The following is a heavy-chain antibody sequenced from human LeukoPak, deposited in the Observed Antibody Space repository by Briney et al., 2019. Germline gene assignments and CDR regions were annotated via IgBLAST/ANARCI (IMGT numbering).Heavy chain of an antibody. CDR1: GGSISSSRYF. CDR3: ARHAILVVADYFDY. D-gene: IGHD2-8*02. Sequence: SETLSLTCTVSGGSISSSRYFWGWIRQPAGKGLEWIGSVYYRGNSYYNPSLKSRVTISVDTSKNQFSLKLSSVTAADTAVYYCARHAILVVADYFDYWGRGTLVTVSS. CDR2: VYYRGNS. J-gene: IGHJ4*02. V-gene: IGHV4-39*01.